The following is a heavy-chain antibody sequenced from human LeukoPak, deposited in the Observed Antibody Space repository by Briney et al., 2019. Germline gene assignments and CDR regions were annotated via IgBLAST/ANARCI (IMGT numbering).Heavy chain of an antibody. V-gene: IGHV1-24*01. J-gene: IGHJ4*02. CDR1: GYTLTELS. D-gene: IGHD1-26*01. Sequence: ASVKVSCKVSGYTLTELSMHWVRQAPGKGLEWMGGFDPEDGETIYAQQFQGRVTMTEDTSTDTAYMELSSLRSEDTAVYYCATGVSGSYYSLFDYWGQGTLVTVSS. CDR3: ATGVSGSYYSLFDY. CDR2: FDPEDGET.